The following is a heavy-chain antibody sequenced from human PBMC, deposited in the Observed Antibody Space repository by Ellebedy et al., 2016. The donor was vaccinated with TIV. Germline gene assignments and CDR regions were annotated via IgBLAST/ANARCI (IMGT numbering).Heavy chain of an antibody. CDR3: ARRSRGPSYYFDY. D-gene: IGHD3-10*01. CDR1: GFTFNSYA. Sequence: GESLKLSCVSSGFTFNSYAMAWVRQAPGKGLEWVSFITGTGGNAYYADSVKGRFTISRDNAKNSLYLQLSSLRAEDTAVYYCARRSRGPSYYFDYWGQGALVTVSS. J-gene: IGHJ4*02. V-gene: IGHV3-23*01. CDR2: ITGTGGNA.